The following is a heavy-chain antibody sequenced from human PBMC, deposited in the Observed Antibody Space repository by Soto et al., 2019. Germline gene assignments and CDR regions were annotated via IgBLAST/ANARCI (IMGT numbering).Heavy chain of an antibody. D-gene: IGHD3-16*01. CDR3: AKDYPGSYVAVNVIPNQVEY. J-gene: IGHJ4*02. V-gene: IGHV3-23*01. CDR2: ISDSGGRT. CDR1: GFIFSSYA. Sequence: GGSLRLSCEVSGFIFSSYAMNWIRQAPGKGLEWVALISDSGGRTHYADSVEGRFTISRDNSKSTLYLQMNSLRAEDTAMYYCAKDYPGSYVAVNVIPNQVEYSCQGILVTVSS.